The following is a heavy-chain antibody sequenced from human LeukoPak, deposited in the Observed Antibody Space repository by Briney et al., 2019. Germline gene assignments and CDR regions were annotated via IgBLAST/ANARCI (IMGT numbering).Heavy chain of an antibody. J-gene: IGHJ4*02. CDR3: ARGIGGPEYYFDY. CDR2: IYHSGST. V-gene: IGHV4-30-2*01. D-gene: IGHD3-10*01. CDR1: GGSISSGGYY. Sequence: PSETLSLTCTVSGGSISSGGYYWSWIRQPPAKGLEWIGYIYHSGSTYYNPSLKSRVTISVDRSKNQFSLKLSSVTAADTAVYYCARGIGGPEYYFDYWGQGTLVTVSS.